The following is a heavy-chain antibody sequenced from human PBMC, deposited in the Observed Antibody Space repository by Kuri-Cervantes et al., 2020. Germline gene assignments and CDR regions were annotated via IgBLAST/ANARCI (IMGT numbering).Heavy chain of an antibody. V-gene: IGHV4-4*02. CDR1: GGSISSSNW. J-gene: IGHJ5*01. CDR2: IYQSGST. D-gene: IGHD2/OR15-2a*01. CDR3: ASKDVDWFDS. Sequence: SETLSLTCTVSGGSISSSNWWSWVRQPPGKGLEWIGEIYQSGSTNYNTSLKSRVTISVDKSKNQFSLKLSSVTAADTAVYYCASKDVDWFDSWGQGTLVTVSS.